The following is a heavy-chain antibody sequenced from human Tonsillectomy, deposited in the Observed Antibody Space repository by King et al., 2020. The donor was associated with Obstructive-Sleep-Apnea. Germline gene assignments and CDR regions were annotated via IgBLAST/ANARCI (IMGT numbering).Heavy chain of an antibody. V-gene: IGHV4-59*01. CDR3: AREQDCSSTSCYLTNWYFDL. CDR2: IYYSGGT. D-gene: IGHD2-2*01. CDR1: GGSIRSYY. J-gene: IGHJ2*01. Sequence: LQLQESGPGLVKPSETLSLTCTVSGGSIRSYYWSWIRQPPGKGLEWIGYIYYSGGTNYNPSLKSRVTISVDTSKNQFSLKLRSVTAADTAAYYCAREQDCSSTSCYLTNWYFDLWGRGTLVTVSS.